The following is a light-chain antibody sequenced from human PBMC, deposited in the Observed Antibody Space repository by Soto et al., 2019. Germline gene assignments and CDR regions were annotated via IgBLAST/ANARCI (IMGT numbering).Light chain of an antibody. CDR3: SSYTSSSTPWV. CDR2: EVS. Sequence: QSALTQPASVSGSPGQSITISCTGTSSDVGGYNYVSWYQQHPGKAPKLMIYEVSNRPSGVSNRFSGSKSGNTASLTTSGLQADDEADYYCSSYTSSSTPWVFGGGTKLTVL. V-gene: IGLV2-14*01. CDR1: SSDVGGYNY. J-gene: IGLJ2*01.